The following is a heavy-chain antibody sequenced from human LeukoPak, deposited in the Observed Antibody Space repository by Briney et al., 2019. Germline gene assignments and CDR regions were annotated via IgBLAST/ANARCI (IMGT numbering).Heavy chain of an antibody. CDR3: ASLDGEKYFDY. CDR2: IYHSGST. J-gene: IGHJ4*02. V-gene: IGHV4-61*05. Sequence: SETLSLTCTVSGGSISSSSYYWSWIRQPPGKGLEWIGYIYHSGSTNYNPSLKSRVTISVDTSKNQFSLKLSSVTAADTAVYYCASLDGEKYFDYWGQGTLVTVSS. CDR1: GGSISSSSYY.